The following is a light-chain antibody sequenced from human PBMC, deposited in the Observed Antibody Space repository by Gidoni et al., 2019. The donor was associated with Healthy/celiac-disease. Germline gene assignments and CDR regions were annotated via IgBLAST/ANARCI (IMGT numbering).Light chain of an antibody. Sequence: AIRMNQYPSSFSASTGDRVTITCLASQGISSYLAWYQQKQGKAPKLLIYAASTLQSGVPSMFSGSGSGTDFTLTISCLQSEDFATYYCQQYYSYPHTFGQGTKVEIK. CDR2: AAS. V-gene: IGKV1-8*01. CDR1: QGISSY. J-gene: IGKJ1*01. CDR3: QQYYSYPHT.